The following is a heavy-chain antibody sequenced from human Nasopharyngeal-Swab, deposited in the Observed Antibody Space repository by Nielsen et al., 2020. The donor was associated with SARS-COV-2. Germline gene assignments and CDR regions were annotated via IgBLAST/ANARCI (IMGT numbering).Heavy chain of an antibody. CDR3: TRSGAYSSGWFLGDY. J-gene: IGHJ4*02. CDR1: EGNFSGCA. V-gene: IGHV3-73*01. Sequence: GESLKSACAASEGNFSGCAMHWVSQAAGKGLEWVGHIKSKANSYATTYAASVKGRFTISRDDSKNTAFLQMNSLETEDTAVYYCTRSGAYSSGWFLGDYWGQGTLVTVSS. D-gene: IGHD6-19*01. CDR2: IKSKANSYAT.